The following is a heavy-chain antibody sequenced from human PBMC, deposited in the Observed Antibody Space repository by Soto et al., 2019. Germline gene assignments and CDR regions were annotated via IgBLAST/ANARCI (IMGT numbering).Heavy chain of an antibody. Sequence: ASVKVSCKASGFTFTSSAIQWVRQARGQGLEWMGWIIAYNGNTNYAQKVQGRVTMTTDTSTSTAYMELRSLRSDDTAVYYCARDSSSYFSGMDVWGQGTTVTVSS. CDR1: GFTFTSSA. CDR3: ARDSSSYFSGMDV. D-gene: IGHD6-13*01. V-gene: IGHV1-18*01. J-gene: IGHJ6*02. CDR2: IIAYNGNT.